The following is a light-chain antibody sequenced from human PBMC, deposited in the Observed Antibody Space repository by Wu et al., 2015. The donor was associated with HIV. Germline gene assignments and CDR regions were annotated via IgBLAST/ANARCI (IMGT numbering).Light chain of an antibody. V-gene: IGKV3-15*01. CDR2: GAS. CDR3: QQYNNWPPLT. CDR1: QTVTSSY. Sequence: EVALTQSPGTLSLSPGERATLSCRSSQTVTSSYLAWYQQKPGQAPRLLIYGASTRATGIPARFSGSGSGTEFTLTISSMQSEDFAVYYCQQYNNWPPLTFGGGTKVEIK. J-gene: IGKJ4*01.